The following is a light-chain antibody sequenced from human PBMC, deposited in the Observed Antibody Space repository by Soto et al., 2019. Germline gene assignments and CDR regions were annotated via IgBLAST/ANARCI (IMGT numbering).Light chain of an antibody. Sequence: DIQMSQSPSTLSGSVGDRVTITCRASQTISSWLAWYQQKPGKAPKLLIYKASSLESGVPSRFSGSGSGTDFTLTISCLQSEDFATYYYQQYYSYPPTFGQGTKVDIK. CDR2: KAS. J-gene: IGKJ1*01. V-gene: IGKV1-5*03. CDR3: QQYYSYPPT. CDR1: QTISSW.